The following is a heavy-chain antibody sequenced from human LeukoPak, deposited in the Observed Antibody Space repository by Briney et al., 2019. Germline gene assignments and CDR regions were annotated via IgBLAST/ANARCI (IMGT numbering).Heavy chain of an antibody. CDR1: GYSFTSYY. CDR2: IDPSGGST. J-gene: IGHJ4*02. V-gene: IGHV1-46*01. D-gene: IGHD1-1*01. Sequence: ASVKVSCKASGYSFTSYYMHWVRQAPGQGLEWMGIIDPSGGSTNYAQKFQGRITMTRGTSTSTVYMELSSLRSEDTAVYYCATATLYNWNDINYWGQGTLVTVSS. CDR3: ATATLYNWNDINY.